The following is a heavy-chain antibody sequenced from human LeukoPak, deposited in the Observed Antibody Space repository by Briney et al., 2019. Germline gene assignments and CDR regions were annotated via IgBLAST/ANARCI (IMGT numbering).Heavy chain of an antibody. CDR3: AKVRDDSVFFFRVPGWFDP. CDR1: GFTFDDYS. V-gene: IGHV3-9*01. J-gene: IGHJ5*02. D-gene: IGHD3-16*01. CDR2: ITWNSGII. Sequence: GRSLRLSCAASGFTFDDYSMHWVRQAPGKGLEWVSGITWNSGIIGYADSVKGRFTISRDNSKNTLYLQMNSLRAEDTAVYYCAKVRDDSVFFFRVPGWFDPWGQGTLVTVSS.